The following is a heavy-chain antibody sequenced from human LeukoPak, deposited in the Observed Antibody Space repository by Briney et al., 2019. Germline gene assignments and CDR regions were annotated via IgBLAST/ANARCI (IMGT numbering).Heavy chain of an antibody. CDR3: ARDRGYCSGGSCYSLDYYYYGMDV. CDR1: GFSFSTYA. J-gene: IGHJ6*02. CDR2: ISYDGSDK. Sequence: PGGSLRLSCAASGFSFSTYAMHWGRQAPGKGVEGVAGISYDGSDKYYADSVKGRFTISRDNSKNTLYLQMNSLRAEDTAVYYCARDRGYCSGGSCYSLDYYYYGMDVWGQGTTVTVSS. V-gene: IGHV3-30*19. D-gene: IGHD2-15*01.